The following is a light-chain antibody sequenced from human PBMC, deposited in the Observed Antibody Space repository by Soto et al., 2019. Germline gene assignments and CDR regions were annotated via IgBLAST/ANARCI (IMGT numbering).Light chain of an antibody. V-gene: IGLV2-11*01. CDR1: SSDIGGHNS. CDR3: CSSAGTFYV. Sequence: HSVLTQPASLSGSPGQSITISCTGTSSDIGGHNSVSWYQQHPGKAPKLMIYDVSKRPSGVPDSFSGSKSGNTASLTISGLQAEDEADYYCCSSAGTFYVFGTGTKVTVL. J-gene: IGLJ1*01. CDR2: DVS.